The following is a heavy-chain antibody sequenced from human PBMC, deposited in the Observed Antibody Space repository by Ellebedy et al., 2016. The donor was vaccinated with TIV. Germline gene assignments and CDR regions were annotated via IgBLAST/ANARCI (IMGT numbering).Heavy chain of an antibody. J-gene: IGHJ4*02. CDR3: ARPHLASTGYYMDYFDY. V-gene: IGHV5-51*01. Sequence: GESLKISXEGFQYWIGWVRLQPGKGLEWMGIIHPEDSDVRYSPSFEGQVTISVDKAKRPVDKATRTTYLEWSSLKASDTAIYYCARPHLASTGYYMDYFDYWGQGTRVTVSS. CDR1: QYW. D-gene: IGHD3-9*01. CDR2: IHPEDSDV.